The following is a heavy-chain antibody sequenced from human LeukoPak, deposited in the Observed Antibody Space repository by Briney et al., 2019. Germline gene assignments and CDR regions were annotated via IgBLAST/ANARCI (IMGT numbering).Heavy chain of an antibody. CDR2: IKQDGSEK. J-gene: IGHJ5*02. V-gene: IGHV3-7*01. CDR3: ARHLVAGKITMISP. Sequence: PGGSLRLSCAASGFTFSSYWMSWVRQAPGKGLEWVANIKQDGSEKYYVDSVKGRFTISRDNAKNSLYLQMNSLRAADTAVYYCARHLVAGKITMISPWGQGTLVTVSS. CDR1: GFTFSSYW. D-gene: IGHD3-22*01.